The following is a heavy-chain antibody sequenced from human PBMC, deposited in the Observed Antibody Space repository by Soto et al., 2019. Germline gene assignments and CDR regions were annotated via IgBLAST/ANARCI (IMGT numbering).Heavy chain of an antibody. CDR1: GYTFTSYA. CDR3: ARGVIAVAGSAQGGSFDY. V-gene: IGHV1-3*01. CDR2: INAGNGNT. J-gene: IGHJ4*02. Sequence: ASVKVSCKASGYTFTSYAMHWVRQAPGQRLEWMGWINAGNGNTKYSQKFQGRVTITRDTSASTAYMELSSLGSEDTAVYYCARGVIAVAGSAQGGSFDYWGQGTLVTVSS. D-gene: IGHD6-19*01.